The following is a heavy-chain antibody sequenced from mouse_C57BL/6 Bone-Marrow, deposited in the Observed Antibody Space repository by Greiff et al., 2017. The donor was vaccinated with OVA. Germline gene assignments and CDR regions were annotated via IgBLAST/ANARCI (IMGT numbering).Heavy chain of an antibody. CDR3: AREAIYYDYRDYFDY. D-gene: IGHD2-4*01. V-gene: IGHV1-80*01. CDR2: IYPGDGDT. CDR1: GYAFSSYW. Sequence: QVQLQQSGAELVKPGASVKISCKASGYAFSSYWMNWVKQRPGKGLEWIGQIYPGDGDTNYNGKFKGKATLTADKSSSTAYMQLSSLTSEDSAVYFCAREAIYYDYRDYFDYWGQGTTLTVSS. J-gene: IGHJ2*01.